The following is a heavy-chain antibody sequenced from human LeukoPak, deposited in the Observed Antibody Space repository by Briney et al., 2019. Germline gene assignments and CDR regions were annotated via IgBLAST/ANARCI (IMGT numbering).Heavy chain of an antibody. Sequence: SETLSLTCTVSGGSIGTYYWSWIRQPPGKGLEWIGYIYHSGSTNYNPSLKSRVTISVDMSKNQFSLKLSSVTAADTAVYYCARTTEGGYTYDYFYYYYMDVWGKGTTITISS. CDR2: IYHSGST. D-gene: IGHD5-18*01. V-gene: IGHV4-59*01. CDR3: ARTTEGGYTYDYFYYYYMDV. J-gene: IGHJ6*03. CDR1: GGSIGTYY.